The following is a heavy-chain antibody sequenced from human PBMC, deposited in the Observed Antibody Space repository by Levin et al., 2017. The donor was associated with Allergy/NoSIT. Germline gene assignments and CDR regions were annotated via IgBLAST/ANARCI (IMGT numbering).Heavy chain of an antibody. CDR3: ARDRGSGSYYRGAFDI. V-gene: IGHV3-11*05. CDR2: ISFSSSYT. D-gene: IGHD1-26*01. J-gene: IGHJ3*02. Sequence: GESLKISCAASGFTFSDFYMSWIRQAPGKGLEWVSYISFSSSYTNYADSVKGRFTISRDNAKNSLYLQMNSLRAEDTAVYYCARDRGSGSYYRGAFDIWGQGTMVTVSS. CDR1: GFTFSDFY.